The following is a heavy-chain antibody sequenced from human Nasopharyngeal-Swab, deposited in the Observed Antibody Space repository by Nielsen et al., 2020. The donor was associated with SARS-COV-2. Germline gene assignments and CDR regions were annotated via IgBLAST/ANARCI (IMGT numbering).Heavy chain of an antibody. Sequence: WVRQAPGQGLEWMGWMNPNSGNTGYAQKFQGRVTMTRNTSISTAYMELSSLRSEDTAVYYCAREWFGDHTPPTYYYGMDVWGQGTTVTVSS. CDR3: AREWFGDHTPPTYYYGMDV. D-gene: IGHD3-10*01. CDR2: MNPNSGNT. V-gene: IGHV1-8*01. J-gene: IGHJ6*02.